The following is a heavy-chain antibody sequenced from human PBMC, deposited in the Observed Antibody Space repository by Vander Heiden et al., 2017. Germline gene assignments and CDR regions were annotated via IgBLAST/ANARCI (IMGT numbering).Heavy chain of an antibody. V-gene: IGHV3-9*01. CDR2: SKWSGEFI. D-gene: IGHD5-18*01. CDR1: GFTFEKHA. J-gene: IGHJ4*02. CDR3: AKGYGDSYPHYFND. Sequence: EVQLLESGGGLVRPGQSLRLSCEASGFTFEKHAMHGVRQGAGKGLEWVAGSKWSGEFIGYAASVRGRVTMSRDNAENVVYLQMTSLRPEDTAFYYCAKGYGDSYPHYFNDGGQGTLVTVS.